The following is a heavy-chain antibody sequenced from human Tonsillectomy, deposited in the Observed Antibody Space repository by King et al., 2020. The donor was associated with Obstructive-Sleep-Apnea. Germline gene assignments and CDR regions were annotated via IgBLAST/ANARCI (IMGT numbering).Heavy chain of an antibody. Sequence: VQLVESGAEVKKPGASVTVSCTASGYTFTNFFMNWVRQAPGQGLDWMGSINPGGGTTLYAEKFQGRVTMTRDTSTNTVYMEMNSLTSEDTAVYYCARGGGGMDAWGQGTMVTVSS. CDR2: INPGGGTT. J-gene: IGHJ6*02. CDR1: GYTFTNFF. D-gene: IGHD2-15*01. V-gene: IGHV1-46*01. CDR3: ARGGGGMDA.